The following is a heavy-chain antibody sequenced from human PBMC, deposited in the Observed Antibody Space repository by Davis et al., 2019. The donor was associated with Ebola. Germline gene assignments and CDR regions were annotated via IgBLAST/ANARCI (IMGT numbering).Heavy chain of an antibody. CDR3: ARGAYYYMDV. CDR2: IIPIFGTA. V-gene: IGHV1-69*05. Sequence: SVKVSCKASGYTFSSYAISWVRQAPGQGLEWMGGIIPIFGTANYAQKFQGRVTMTRDTSTSTVYMELSSLRSEDTAVYHCARGAYYYMDVWGKGTTVTVSS. J-gene: IGHJ6*03. CDR1: GYTFSSYA.